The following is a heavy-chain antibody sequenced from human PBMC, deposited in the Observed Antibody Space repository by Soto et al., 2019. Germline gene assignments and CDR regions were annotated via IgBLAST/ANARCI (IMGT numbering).Heavy chain of an antibody. V-gene: IGHV3-30-3*01. CDR1: GFTFSSYA. J-gene: IGHJ5*02. Sequence: GGSLRLSCAASGFTFSSYAMHWVRQAPGKGLEWVAVISYDGSNKYYADSVKGRFTISRDNSKNTLYLQVNSLRAEDTAVYYCARDNWEYSSSSGAFSWFDPWGQGTLVTVSS. CDR2: ISYDGSNK. CDR3: ARDNWEYSSSSGAFSWFDP. D-gene: IGHD6-6*01.